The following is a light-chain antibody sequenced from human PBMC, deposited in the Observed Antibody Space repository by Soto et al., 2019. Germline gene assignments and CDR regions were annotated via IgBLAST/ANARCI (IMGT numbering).Light chain of an antibody. CDR3: QQYYSYPLA. Sequence: DIHMTQSPSSVSASVGYRFTITCRARQGISSWLAWYQQKPGKAPKLLIYAASSLQSGVPSRFRGSESGTDFTLTISSLQPEDFETYYCQQYYSYPLAFGGGTKVDIK. CDR1: QGISSW. CDR2: AAS. V-gene: IGKV1-12*01. J-gene: IGKJ4*01.